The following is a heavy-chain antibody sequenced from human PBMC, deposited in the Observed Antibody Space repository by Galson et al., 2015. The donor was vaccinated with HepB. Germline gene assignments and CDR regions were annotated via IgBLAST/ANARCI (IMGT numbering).Heavy chain of an antibody. J-gene: IGHJ3*02. CDR3: ATDRAMITFGGVIAPGAFDI. CDR2: FDPEDGET. V-gene: IGHV1-24*01. CDR1: GYTLTELS. Sequence: SVKVSCKVSGYTLTELSMHWVRQAPGKGLEWMGGFDPEDGETIYAQKFQGRVTMTEDTSTDTAYMELSSLRSEDTAVYYCATDRAMITFGGVIAPGAFDIWGQGTMVTVSS. D-gene: IGHD3-16*02.